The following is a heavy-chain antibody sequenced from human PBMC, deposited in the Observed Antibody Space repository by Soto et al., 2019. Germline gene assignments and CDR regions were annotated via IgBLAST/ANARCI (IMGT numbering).Heavy chain of an antibody. Sequence: LKVSCKASGYTFTSYDINWVRQATGQGLEWMGWINPNSGNTGYAQKFQGRVTMTRNTSISTAYMELSSLRSEDTAVYYCARGDPLGYYMDVWGKETTVTVSS. CDR2: INPNSGNT. J-gene: IGHJ6*03. CDR1: GYTFTSYD. CDR3: ARGDPLGYYMDV. V-gene: IGHV1-8*01.